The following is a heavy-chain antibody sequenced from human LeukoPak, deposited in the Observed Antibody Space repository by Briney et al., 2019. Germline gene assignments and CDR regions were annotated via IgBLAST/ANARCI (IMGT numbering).Heavy chain of an antibody. CDR2: INPSGGST. D-gene: IGHD3-9*01. CDR1: GHSLTSYS. V-gene: IGHV1-46*01. J-gene: IGHJ4*02. CDR3: ARGILSYYDILTGYYVTDY. Sequence: ASVKVSCKAFGHSLTSYSMHWVRQAPGQGLEWMGIINPSGGSTSYAQKFQGGVTMTRDTSTSTVYMEVTSLRAEDTAVYYCARGILSYYDILTGYYVTDYWGQGTLVTVSS.